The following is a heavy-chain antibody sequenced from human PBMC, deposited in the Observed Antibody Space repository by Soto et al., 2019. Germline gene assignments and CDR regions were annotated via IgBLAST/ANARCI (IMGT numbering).Heavy chain of an antibody. V-gene: IGHV3-48*02. J-gene: IGHJ5*02. CDR2: ISSSSTI. Sequence: EVQLVESGGGLVQPGGSLRLSCAASGFTFSSYSMNWVRQAPGKGLEWVSYISSSSTIYYADSVKGRFTISRDNAKNSLYLQMNSLRDEDTAVYYCARDRLIAVAGTGWFDPWGQGTLVTVSS. CDR1: GFTFSSYS. CDR3: ARDRLIAVAGTGWFDP. D-gene: IGHD6-19*01.